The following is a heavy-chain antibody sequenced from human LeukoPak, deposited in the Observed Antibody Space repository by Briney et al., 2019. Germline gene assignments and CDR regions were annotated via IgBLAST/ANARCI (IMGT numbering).Heavy chain of an antibody. CDR2: INPNSGGT. CDR3: ARDKGSSWYQYDY. V-gene: IGHV1-2*02. J-gene: IGHJ4*02. D-gene: IGHD6-13*01. CDR1: GYTFTGYY. Sequence: ASVKVSCKASGYTFTGYYMHWVRQAPGQGLEWMGWINPNSGGTNYAQKFQGRVTMTRDTSISTAYMELSRLRSDDTAVYYCARDKGSSWYQYDYWGQGTLVTVSS.